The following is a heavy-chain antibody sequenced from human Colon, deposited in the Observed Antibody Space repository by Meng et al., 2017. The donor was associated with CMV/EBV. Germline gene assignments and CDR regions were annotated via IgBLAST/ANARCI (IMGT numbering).Heavy chain of an antibody. CDR1: GFTFDDYA. J-gene: IGHJ4*02. D-gene: IGHD6-19*01. CDR2: SRSREFSGTR. V-gene: IGHV3-49*04. CDR3: ARGRTGTGWKYYFDH. Sequence: GESLKISCTTSGFTFDDYALAWVRQAPGKGLEWVGFSRSREFSGTREYAASVKDRFTISRDSSRNIPFLQMDGLQTDDTAVYFCARGRTGTGWKYYFDHWGRGTLVTVSS.